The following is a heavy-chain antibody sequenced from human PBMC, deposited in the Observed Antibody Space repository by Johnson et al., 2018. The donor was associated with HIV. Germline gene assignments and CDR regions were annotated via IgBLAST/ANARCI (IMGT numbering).Heavy chain of an antibody. V-gene: IGHV3-15*01. CDR2: IKSKSDGGTT. J-gene: IGHJ3*02. D-gene: IGHD3-22*01. CDR3: ARDWGYDSSGYYYGAFDI. CDR1: GFTFSNAW. Sequence: VQLVESGGGLVKPGGSLRLSCAASGFTFSNAWMNWVRQAPGKGLEWVGRIKSKSDGGTTDYATPVKGRFTISRDDSKNTLYLQMKSLRAEDTAVYYCARDWGYDSSGYYYGAFDIWGQGTMVTVTS.